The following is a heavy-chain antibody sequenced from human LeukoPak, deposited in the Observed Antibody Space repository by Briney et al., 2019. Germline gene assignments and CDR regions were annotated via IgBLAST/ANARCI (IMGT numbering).Heavy chain of an antibody. CDR2: IKSKTDGGTT. V-gene: IGHV3-15*01. Sequence: GGSLRLSCAASGFTFSNAWMSWVRQAPGKGLEWVGRIKSKTDGGTTDYAAPVKGRFTISRDDSKNTLYLQMNSLKTEDTVVYYCTTYIVVVPAAVLTDYWGQGTLVTVSS. D-gene: IGHD2-2*01. CDR3: TTYIVVVPAAVLTDY. J-gene: IGHJ4*02. CDR1: GFTFSNAW.